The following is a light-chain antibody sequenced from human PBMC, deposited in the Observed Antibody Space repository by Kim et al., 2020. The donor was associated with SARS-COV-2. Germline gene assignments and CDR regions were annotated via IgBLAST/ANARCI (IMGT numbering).Light chain of an antibody. CDR3: MQYIDWPHT. V-gene: IGKV2-30*01. CDR1: QTLVDSDGTTR. J-gene: IGKJ2*01. Sequence: DVVMTQSPLSLPVTLGQPASISCRSSQTLVDSDGTTRLMWFQQRPGQPPRRLIHKISEREYGVPDRFSGSGSGTDFTLKISRVEAEDVGVYYCMQYIDWPHTFGQGTKLEI. CDR2: KIS.